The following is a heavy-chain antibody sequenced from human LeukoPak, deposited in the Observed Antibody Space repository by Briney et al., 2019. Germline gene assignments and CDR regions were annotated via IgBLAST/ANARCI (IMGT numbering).Heavy chain of an antibody. J-gene: IGHJ6*03. CDR2: INPNSGGT. Sequence: ASVKVSCKASGYTFTGYYMHWVRQAPGQGLEWMGWINPNSGGTNYAQKFQGRVTMTRDTSISTAYMELSRLRSDDTAVYYCARDEYFDWLLHPYYYYYMDVWGKGTTVTISS. V-gene: IGHV1-2*02. CDR3: ARDEYFDWLLHPYYYYYMDV. CDR1: GYTFTGYY. D-gene: IGHD3-9*01.